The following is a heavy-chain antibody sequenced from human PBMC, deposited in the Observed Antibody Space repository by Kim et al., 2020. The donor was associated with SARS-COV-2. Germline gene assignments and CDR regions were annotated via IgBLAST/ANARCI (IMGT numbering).Heavy chain of an antibody. Sequence: SETLSLTCVVSGASISSSSCWSWVRQPPGKGLEWIGEVDHSGTTSYNVSLKSRVTISVDKSKNQFSLRLNSMSAADTAVYYCARGVSSAWTLRAWFDPWGQGTLVTVSP. CDR1: GASISSSSC. J-gene: IGHJ5*02. CDR2: VDHSGTT. CDR3: ARGVSSAWTLRAWFDP. V-gene: IGHV4-4*02. D-gene: IGHD3-22*01.